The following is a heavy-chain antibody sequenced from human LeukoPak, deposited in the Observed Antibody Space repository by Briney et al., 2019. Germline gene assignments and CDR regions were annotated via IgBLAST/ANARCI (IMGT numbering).Heavy chain of an antibody. CDR1: GDSVGSRDLF. CDR3: ARRPRRESIDI. CDR2: VDYSGNT. Sequence: PSETLSLTCTVSGDSVGSRDLFWGWIRQPPGKSLERIINVDYSGNTYCNPSLRSRVATSVDTSKNQFSLTLTSVTAADTAVYFCARRPRRESIDIWGQGTMVTVS. J-gene: IGHJ3*02. V-gene: IGHV4-39*01.